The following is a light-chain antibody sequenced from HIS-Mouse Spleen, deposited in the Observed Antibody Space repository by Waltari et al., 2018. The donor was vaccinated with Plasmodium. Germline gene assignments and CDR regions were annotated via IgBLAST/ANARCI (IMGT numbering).Light chain of an antibody. Sequence: QSALTQPASVSGSPGQSITISCTGTSSDVGSYNLVSWYQQHPGKAPKLMIYEGSKRPSGFSNRCSGSKSGNTASLTIAGLQAEDEADYYCCSYAGSSTYVFGTGTKVTVL. V-gene: IGLV2-23*01. CDR3: CSYAGSSTYV. J-gene: IGLJ1*01. CDR1: SSDVGSYNL. CDR2: EGS.